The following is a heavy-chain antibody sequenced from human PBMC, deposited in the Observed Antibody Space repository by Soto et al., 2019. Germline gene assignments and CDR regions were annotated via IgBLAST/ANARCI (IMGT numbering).Heavy chain of an antibody. CDR2: VYTVGSS. Sequence: SETLSLTCTVSGGSLNNYYWSWIRQPAGKGLEWIGRVYTVGSSNYNPSLKSRATMSIDTAKNQFSLRLTSVTAADTAVYYCATYRKFFQIWGQGTKVTVSS. CDR3: ATYRKFFQI. J-gene: IGHJ3*02. CDR1: GGSLNNYY. V-gene: IGHV4-4*07.